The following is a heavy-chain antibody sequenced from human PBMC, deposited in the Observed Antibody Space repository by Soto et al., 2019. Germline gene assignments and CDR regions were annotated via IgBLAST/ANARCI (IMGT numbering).Heavy chain of an antibody. CDR1: GGTFSTSA. V-gene: IGHV1-69*12. CDR3: AREKDRQQLGGNYYYILDV. CDR2: IMPVFATP. D-gene: IGHD3-3*02. Sequence: QVQLVQSGAEVKKPGSSVKVSCKASGGTFSTSAISWVRQAPGQGLEWVGGIMPVFATPDYAQKFQGRVTITADESTTTAYLEPASLRTDDTAVYSCAREKDRQQLGGNYYYILDVWGQGTAITVSS. J-gene: IGHJ6*02.